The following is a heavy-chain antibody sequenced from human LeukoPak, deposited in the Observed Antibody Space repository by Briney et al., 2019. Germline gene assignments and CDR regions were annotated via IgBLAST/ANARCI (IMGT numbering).Heavy chain of an antibody. J-gene: IGHJ4*02. CDR1: GYTFTGYY. Sequence: GASVKVSCKASGYTFTGYYMHWVRQAPGQGLEWMGWMNPNSGNTGYAQKFQGRVTMTRNTSISTAYMELSSLSSEDTAVYYCARGQRYFDWLFYWGQGTLVTVSS. D-gene: IGHD3-9*01. CDR3: ARGQRYFDWLFY. CDR2: MNPNSGNT. V-gene: IGHV1-8*02.